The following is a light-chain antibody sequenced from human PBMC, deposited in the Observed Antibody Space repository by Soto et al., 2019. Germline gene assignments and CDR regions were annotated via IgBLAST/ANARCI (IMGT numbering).Light chain of an antibody. Sequence: QAVLTQPASLSASPGASASLTCTLRSGINVGTYRIYWYQQKPGSPPQYLLRYKSDSDKQQGSGVPSRFSGSKDASGNAGILLISGLQSEDEADYYCMIWHGSAWVVGGGTKVTVL. V-gene: IGLV5-45*01. CDR2: YKSDSDK. J-gene: IGLJ3*02. CDR3: MIWHGSAWV. CDR1: SGINVGTYR.